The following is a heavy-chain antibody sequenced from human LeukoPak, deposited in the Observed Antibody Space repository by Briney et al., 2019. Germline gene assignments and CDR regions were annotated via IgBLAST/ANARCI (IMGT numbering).Heavy chain of an antibody. CDR3: AKEAVAAAGPFDY. CDR1: GFTFSGYA. CDR2: ISGSGGSI. J-gene: IGHJ4*02. D-gene: IGHD6-13*01. V-gene: IGHV3-23*01. Sequence: PGGSLRLSCAASGFTFSGYAMSWVRQAPGKGLEWVSSISGSGGSIYYADSVKGRFTISRDNSKSTLYLQMNSLRAEDTAIYYCAKEAVAAAGPFDYWGQGTLVTVSS.